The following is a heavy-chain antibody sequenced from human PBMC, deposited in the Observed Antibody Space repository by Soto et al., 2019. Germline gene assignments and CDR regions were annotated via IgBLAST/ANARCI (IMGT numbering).Heavy chain of an antibody. D-gene: IGHD3-9*01. CDR3: ARAWSVEFDWLFTIPAGPGPVAFDI. CDR2: ISAYNGNT. Sequence: ASVKVSCKASGYTFTSYGISWVRQAPGQGLEWMGWISAYNGNTNYAQKLQGRVTMTTDKSTSTAYMELRSLRSDDTAVYYCARAWSVEFDWLFTIPAGPGPVAFDIWGQGTMVTVSS. CDR1: GYTFTSYG. J-gene: IGHJ3*02. V-gene: IGHV1-18*01.